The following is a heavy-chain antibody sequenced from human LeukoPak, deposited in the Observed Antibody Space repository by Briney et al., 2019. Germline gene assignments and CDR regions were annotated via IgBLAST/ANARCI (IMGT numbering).Heavy chain of an antibody. CDR1: GFTFSDYY. J-gene: IGHJ6*02. CDR2: LSFDGTTK. CDR3: AKWSLVNYYSMDV. Sequence: GGSLRLSCAASGFTFSDYYMSWIRQTPGKGLEWVAVLSFDGTTKYYTDSVKGRFTISRDNSKNTLYLQMNSLRPEDTAVYYCAKWSLVNYYSMDVWGQGTTVTVSS. V-gene: IGHV3-30*18. D-gene: IGHD3-10*01.